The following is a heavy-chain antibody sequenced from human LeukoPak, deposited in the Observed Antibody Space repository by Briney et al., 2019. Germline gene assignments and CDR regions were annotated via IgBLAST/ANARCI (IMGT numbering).Heavy chain of an antibody. V-gene: IGHV1-2*02. CDR1: GYTFTGYY. J-gene: IGHJ4*02. CDR2: INPNSGGT. Sequence: GASVKVSCKASGYTFTGYYLHWVRQAPGRGLEWMGWINPNSGGTNYAQRFQGRVTMTRDTSISTAYTELSRLKPDDTAVYYCARGFLSYFDYWGQGTLVTVSS. CDR3: ARGFLSYFDY. D-gene: IGHD2/OR15-2a*01.